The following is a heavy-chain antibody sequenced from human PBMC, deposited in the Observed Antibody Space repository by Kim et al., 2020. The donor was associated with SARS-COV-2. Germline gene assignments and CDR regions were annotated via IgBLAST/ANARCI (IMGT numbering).Heavy chain of an antibody. Sequence: SETLSLTCTVSGGSISSGGYYWSWIRQHPGKGLEWIGYIYYSGSTYYNPSLKSRVTISVDTSKNQFSLKLSSVTAADTAVYYCARSAEDTAMVTDFDYWGQGTLVTVSS. V-gene: IGHV4-31*03. CDR2: IYYSGST. CDR1: GGSISSGGYY. J-gene: IGHJ4*02. CDR3: ARSAEDTAMVTDFDY. D-gene: IGHD5-18*01.